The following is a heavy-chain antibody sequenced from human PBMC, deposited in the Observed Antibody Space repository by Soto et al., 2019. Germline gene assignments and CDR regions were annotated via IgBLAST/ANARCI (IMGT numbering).Heavy chain of an antibody. V-gene: IGHV3-23*01. D-gene: IGHD6-6*01. CDR3: AKMGAYSTSAIDY. J-gene: IGHJ4*02. CDR1: GFTLSSYA. CDR2: ISASGATT. Sequence: EVQVLESGGGFVQPGGSLRLSCSGSGFTLSSYAMSWVRQAPGKGLEWVSAISASGATTYYTDSVKGRFTISRDNSNNTMYVQMNSLRAEDTAIYYCAKMGAYSTSAIDYWGQGTLVIVSS.